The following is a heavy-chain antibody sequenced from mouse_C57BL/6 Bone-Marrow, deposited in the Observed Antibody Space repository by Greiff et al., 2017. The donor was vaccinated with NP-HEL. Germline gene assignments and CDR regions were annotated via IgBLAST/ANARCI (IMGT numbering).Heavy chain of an antibody. CDR1: GYTFTSYW. D-gene: IGHD2-5*01. V-gene: IGHV1-50*01. CDR2: IDPSDSYT. CDR3: ARWGYYSNYLYYFDC. Sequence: VQLQQPGAELVKPGASVKLSCKASGYTFTSYWMQWVKQRPGQGLEWIGEIDPSDSYTNYNQKFKGKATLTVDTSSSTAYLQLSSLTSEDSAVYYCARWGYYSNYLYYFDCWGQGTTLTVSA. J-gene: IGHJ2*01.